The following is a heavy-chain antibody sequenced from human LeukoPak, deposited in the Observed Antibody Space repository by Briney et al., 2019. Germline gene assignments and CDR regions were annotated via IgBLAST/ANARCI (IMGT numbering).Heavy chain of an antibody. D-gene: IGHD6-19*01. Sequence: SETLSLTCTVSGGSISSSSYYWGWIRQPPGKGLEWIGSIYYSGSTYYNPSLKSRVTISVDTSKNQFSLKLSSVTAADTAVYYCARSPSPTNSSGWLFDYWGQGTLVTVSS. CDR2: IYYSGST. V-gene: IGHV4-39*07. J-gene: IGHJ4*02. CDR3: ARSPSPTNSSGWLFDY. CDR1: GGSISSSSYY.